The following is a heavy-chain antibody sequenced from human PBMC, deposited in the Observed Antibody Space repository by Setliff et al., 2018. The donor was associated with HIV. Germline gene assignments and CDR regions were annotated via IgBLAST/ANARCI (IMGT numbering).Heavy chain of an antibody. CDR1: GGFISSYY. D-gene: IGHD3-22*01. V-gene: IGHV4-59*01. Sequence: PSETLSLTCTVSGGFISSYYWSWIRQPPGKGLEWTGYIHYSGSTSYNPSLKSRVTISVDTSKNQFSLELTSVTAADTAVYYCARGPAREGGYWGSDSQGYFQHWGQGTLVTVSS. CDR2: IHYSGST. CDR3: ARGPAREGGYWGSDSQGYFQH. J-gene: IGHJ1*01.